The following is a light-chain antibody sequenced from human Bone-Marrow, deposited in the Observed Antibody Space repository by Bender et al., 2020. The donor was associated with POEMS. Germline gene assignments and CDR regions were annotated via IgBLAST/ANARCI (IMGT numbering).Light chain of an antibody. V-gene: IGLV3-1*01. CDR1: QLERKY. J-gene: IGLJ7*01. CDR3: QAWDSSLAV. Sequence: SYELTQPASMTVSPGQTASITCSGDQLERKYVCWYQQKAGQSPVLVIYQDKKRPSGIPERFSGSNSGNTATLTISGTQAMDEADYYCQAWDSSLAVFGGGTQLTVL. CDR2: QDK.